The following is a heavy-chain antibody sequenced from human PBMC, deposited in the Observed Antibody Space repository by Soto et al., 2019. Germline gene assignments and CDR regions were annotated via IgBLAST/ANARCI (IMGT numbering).Heavy chain of an antibody. CDR3: PRSGSVPYYYYGLDV. J-gene: IGHJ6*02. D-gene: IGHD1-26*01. CDR1: GYTFSRSG. CDR2: ISTYNGDA. Sequence: GASVKVSCKTSGYTFSRSGISWVRQAPGQGLEWMGWISTYNGDANYAQKLQGRVTMTTDTSTSTAFMELGSLTSDDTAVYYCPRSGSVPYYYYGLDVWGQGTTVTVSS. V-gene: IGHV1-18*01.